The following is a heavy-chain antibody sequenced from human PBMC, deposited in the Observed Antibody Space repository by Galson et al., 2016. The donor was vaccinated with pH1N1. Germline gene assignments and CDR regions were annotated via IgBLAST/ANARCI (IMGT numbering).Heavy chain of an antibody. CDR2: LSSSGSTI. J-gene: IGHJ3*02. V-gene: IGHV3-11*04. CDR3: ARDVGGEVDFAFDI. D-gene: IGHD3/OR15-3a*01. Sequence: SLRLSCAASGFTFSDYYMSWIRRAPGKGLEWVSYLSSSGSTIYYADSLKGRFTISRDNAKNSTYLQMNSLRAEDTAVYFCARDVGGEVDFAFDIWGQGTMVTVSS. CDR1: GFTFSDYY.